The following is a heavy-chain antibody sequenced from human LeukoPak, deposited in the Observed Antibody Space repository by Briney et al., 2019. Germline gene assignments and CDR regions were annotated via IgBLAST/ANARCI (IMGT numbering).Heavy chain of an antibody. V-gene: IGHV1-69*04. CDR1: GGTFSSYA. CDR3: ARDVAAAGPGENY. J-gene: IGHJ4*02. CDR2: IIPILGIA. Sequence: SVKVSCKASGGTFSSYAISWVRQAPGQGLEWMGRIIPILGIANYAQKFQGRVTITADKSTSTAYMELSSLRSEDTAVYYCARDVAAAGPGENYWGQGTLVTVSS. D-gene: IGHD6-13*01.